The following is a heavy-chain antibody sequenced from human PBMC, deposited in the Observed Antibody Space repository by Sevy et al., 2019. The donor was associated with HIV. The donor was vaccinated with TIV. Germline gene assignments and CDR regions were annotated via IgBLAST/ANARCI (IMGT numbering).Heavy chain of an antibody. J-gene: IGHJ6*03. D-gene: IGHD2-15*01. CDR1: GGSVSSGSYY. CDR2: IYYSGST. CDR3: ATKSLVMVVAAKHLKYYYYYYMDV. Sequence: SETLSLTCTVSGGSVSSGSYYWSWIRQPPGKGLEWIGYIYYSGSTNYNPSLKSRVTISVDTSKNQFSLKLSSETAAHTAVYYCATKSLVMVVAAKHLKYYYYYYMDVWGKGTTVTVSS. V-gene: IGHV4-61*01.